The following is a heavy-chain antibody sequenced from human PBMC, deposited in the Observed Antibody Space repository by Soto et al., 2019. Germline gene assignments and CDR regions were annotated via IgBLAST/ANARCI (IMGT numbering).Heavy chain of an antibody. CDR2: ISSSSSYI. V-gene: IGHV3-21*01. Sequence: TGGSLRLSCAASGFTFSSYSMNWVRQAPGKGLEWVSSISSSSSYIYYADSVKGRFTISRDNAKNSLYLQMNSLRAEDTAVYYCERDSTWEGEQLVIDYWGQGTLVTVYS. CDR3: ERDSTWEGEQLVIDY. D-gene: IGHD6-6*01. CDR1: GFTFSSYS. J-gene: IGHJ4*02.